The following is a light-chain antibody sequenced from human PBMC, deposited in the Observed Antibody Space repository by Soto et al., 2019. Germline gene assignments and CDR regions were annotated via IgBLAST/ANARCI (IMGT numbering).Light chain of an antibody. J-gene: IGKJ1*01. V-gene: IGKV3-15*01. CDR1: QSISRY. CDR3: QQYNNWPWT. Sequence: IVLTPSPATLSLSPVERATLSCRASQSISRYLAWYQQKPGQAPRLLIYGSSTRATGVPARFSGSGSGADFTLTISNLQSEDFAVYYCQQYNNWPWTFGQGTKVDI. CDR2: GSS.